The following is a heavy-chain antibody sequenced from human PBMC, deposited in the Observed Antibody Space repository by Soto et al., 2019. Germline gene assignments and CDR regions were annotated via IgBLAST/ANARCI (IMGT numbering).Heavy chain of an antibody. V-gene: IGHV1-69*01. J-gene: IGHJ4*02. Sequence: QVQLVQSGAEVKKPGSSVKVSCKASGGTFSSYAISWVRQAPGQGLEWMGGIIPIFGTANYAQKFQGRVRITADESTSTAYMELSSLRSEDTAVYYCARSITIFGVVITGSFRYWGQGTLVTVSS. D-gene: IGHD3-3*01. CDR3: ARSITIFGVVITGSFRY. CDR1: GGTFSSYA. CDR2: IIPIFGTA.